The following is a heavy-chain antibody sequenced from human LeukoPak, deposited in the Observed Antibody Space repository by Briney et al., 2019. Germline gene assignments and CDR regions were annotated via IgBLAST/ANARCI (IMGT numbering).Heavy chain of an antibody. Sequence: GAPVKVSCKTSGGTFAAYDFAWVRQAPGQGLEWIGRVVPVLGRSDYAQRFRGRVRISADKSTTTAYMELRDLTPDDTAVYYCAFPSLAYGTYDVDFWGQGTLVTVSS. V-gene: IGHV1-69*10. CDR3: AFPSLAYGTYDVDF. CDR2: VVPVLGRS. CDR1: GGTFAAYD. D-gene: IGHD1-26*01. J-gene: IGHJ4*02.